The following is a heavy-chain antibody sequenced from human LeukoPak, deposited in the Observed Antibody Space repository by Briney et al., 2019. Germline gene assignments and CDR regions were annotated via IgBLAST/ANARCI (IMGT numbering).Heavy chain of an antibody. D-gene: IGHD3-10*01. CDR1: GLTFSSFG. J-gene: IGHJ4*02. CDR3: GSTVREGEDQ. V-gene: IGHV3-21*04. CDR2: ITSSSAYI. Sequence: GRSLRLSCAASGLTFSSFGMHWVRQASGKGLEWVSSITSSSAYIYYADSVKGRFTISRDNAKNSLYLQMNSLRAEDTAVYYCGSTVREGEDQWGQGTLVTVSS.